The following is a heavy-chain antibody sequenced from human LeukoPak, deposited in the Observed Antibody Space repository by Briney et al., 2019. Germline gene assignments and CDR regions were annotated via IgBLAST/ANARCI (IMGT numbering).Heavy chain of an antibody. D-gene: IGHD4-23*01. CDR3: ARETVGIDF. CDR1: GFTFSSHG. J-gene: IGHJ4*02. Sequence: GGSLRLSCAASGFTFSSHGMIWVRQAPGKGLDWVSHISSSGTTITYADSVMGRFTISRDNAENSLYLQMNGLRAEDTAVYYCARETVGIDFWGQGTLVTVSS. CDR2: ISSSGTTI. V-gene: IGHV3-48*01.